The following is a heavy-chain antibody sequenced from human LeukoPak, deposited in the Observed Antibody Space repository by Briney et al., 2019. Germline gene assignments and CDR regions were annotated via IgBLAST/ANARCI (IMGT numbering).Heavy chain of an antibody. CDR1: GFTFSTFA. D-gene: IGHD1-1*01. Sequence: GGSLRLSCAASGFTFSTFAMIWVRQPPGKGLEWVSSISNSGGSTYYADSVKGRFTISRDNSKNTLCLQMNSLRAEDTALYYCAKGLERESRLDSWGQGTLVTVSS. V-gene: IGHV3-23*01. CDR2: ISNSGGST. CDR3: AKGLERESRLDS. J-gene: IGHJ4*02.